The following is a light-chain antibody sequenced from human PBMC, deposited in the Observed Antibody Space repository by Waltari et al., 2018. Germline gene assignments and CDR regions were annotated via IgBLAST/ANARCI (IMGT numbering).Light chain of an antibody. CDR1: SSDVGSYNL. V-gene: IGLV2-23*01. Sequence: QSALTQPASVSGSPGQSITISCTGTSSDVGSYNLVSWYHQHPGKAPKLMIYEGSKRPSGVSNRFSGSKSGNTASLTISGLQAEDEADYYCCSYTAGSTWVFGGGTKLTVL. CDR2: EGS. CDR3: CSYTAGSTWV. J-gene: IGLJ3*02.